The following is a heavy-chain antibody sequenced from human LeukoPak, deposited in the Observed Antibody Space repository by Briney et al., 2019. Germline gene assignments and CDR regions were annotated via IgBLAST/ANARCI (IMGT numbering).Heavy chain of an antibody. D-gene: IGHD3-22*01. CDR3: ARDYYDSGGYYNLDAFDI. V-gene: IGHV3-48*03. Sequence: GGSLRLSCAASGFPFSSYEMNWVRQAPGKGLEWISYISSSGSAKYHADSVKGRFTISRDNAKNSLYLQMNSLKAEDTAVYYCARDYYDSGGYYNLDAFDIWGQGTMVTVSS. CDR2: ISSSGSAK. J-gene: IGHJ3*02. CDR1: GFPFSSYE.